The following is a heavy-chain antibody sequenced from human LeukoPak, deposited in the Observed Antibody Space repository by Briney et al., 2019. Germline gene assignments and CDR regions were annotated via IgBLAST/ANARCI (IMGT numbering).Heavy chain of an antibody. CDR2: IYYSGST. V-gene: IGHV4-59*08. D-gene: IGHD2-8*01. Sequence: SETLSLTCTVSGGSISSYYWSWIRQPPGKGLEWIGYIYYSGSTNYNPSLKSRVTISVDTSKNQFSLKLSSVTAADTAVYYCARHTGGCTNGVCRGPYYYYGMDVWGQGTMVTVSS. CDR3: ARHTGGCTNGVCRGPYYYYGMDV. J-gene: IGHJ6*02. CDR1: GGSISSYY.